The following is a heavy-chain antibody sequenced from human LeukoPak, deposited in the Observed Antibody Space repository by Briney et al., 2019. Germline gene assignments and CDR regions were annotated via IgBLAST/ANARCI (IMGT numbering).Heavy chain of an antibody. J-gene: IGHJ4*02. Sequence: GSLRLSCAASGFTFSSYWMNWVRQAPGKGLVWVSRIASDGSSTTYADSVKGRFSISRDNAKNTLYLQMNSLRVEDTAVYYCARGRPHGNDYWGQGALVTVSS. CDR2: IASDGSST. D-gene: IGHD4-23*01. V-gene: IGHV3-74*01. CDR3: ARGRPHGNDY. CDR1: GFTFSSYW.